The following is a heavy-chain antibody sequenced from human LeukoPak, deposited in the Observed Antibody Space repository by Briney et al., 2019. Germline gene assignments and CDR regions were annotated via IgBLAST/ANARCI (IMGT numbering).Heavy chain of an antibody. Sequence: GGSLRLSCAASGFTFSSYWMSWVRQAPGKGLEWVANIKQDGSKKYYVDSVKGRFTISRDNAKNSLYLQMNRLRAEDTAVYYCARDYRGYRAPYYFDYWGQGTLSPSPQ. D-gene: IGHD2-15*01. CDR3: ARDYRGYRAPYYFDY. CDR2: IKQDGSKK. J-gene: IGHJ4*02. V-gene: IGHV3-7*01. CDR1: GFTFSSYW.